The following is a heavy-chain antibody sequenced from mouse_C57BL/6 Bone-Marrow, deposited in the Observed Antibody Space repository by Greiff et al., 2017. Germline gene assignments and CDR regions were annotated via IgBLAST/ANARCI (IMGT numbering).Heavy chain of an antibody. CDR2: FHPYNDDT. CDR1: GYTFTTYP. V-gene: IGHV1-47*01. Sequence: QVQLKQSGAELVKPGASVKMSCKASGYTFTTYPIEWMKQNHGKSLEWIGNFHPYNDDTKYNEKFKGKATLTVEKSSNTVYLELSRLTSDDSAVYYCARSSTFLYYFDYWGQGTTLTVSS. D-gene: IGHD5-1*01. CDR3: ARSSTFLYYFDY. J-gene: IGHJ2*01.